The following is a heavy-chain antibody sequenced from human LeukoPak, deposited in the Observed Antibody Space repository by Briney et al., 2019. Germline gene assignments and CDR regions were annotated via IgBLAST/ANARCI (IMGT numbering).Heavy chain of an antibody. Sequence: PSETLPLTCAVYGGSFSGYYWSWIRQPPGKGLEWIGEINHSGSTNYNPSLKSRVTISVDKSKNQFSLKLSSVTAADTAVYYCARDLGPGARMSPWFDPWGQGTLVTVSS. J-gene: IGHJ5*02. CDR1: GGSFSGYY. CDR3: ARDLGPGARMSPWFDP. V-gene: IGHV4-34*01. CDR2: INHSGST. D-gene: IGHD1-26*01.